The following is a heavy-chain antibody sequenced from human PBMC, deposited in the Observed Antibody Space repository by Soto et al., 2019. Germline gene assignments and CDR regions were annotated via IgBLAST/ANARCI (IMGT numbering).Heavy chain of an antibody. V-gene: IGHV3-7*01. CDR2: IKQDGSEK. J-gene: IGHJ4*02. CDR3: ARVWSGYYDSSGLDY. CDR1: GFTFSSYW. D-gene: IGHD3-22*01. Sequence: GGSLRLSCAASGFTFSSYWMRWVRQAPGKGLEWVANIKQDGSEKYYVDSVKGRFTISRDNAKNSLYLQMNSLRAEDTAVYYCARVWSGYYDSSGLDYWGQGTLVTVSS.